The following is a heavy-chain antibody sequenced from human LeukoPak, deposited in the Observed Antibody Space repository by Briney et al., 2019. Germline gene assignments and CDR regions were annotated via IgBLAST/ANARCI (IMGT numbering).Heavy chain of an antibody. Sequence: ASVKVSCKASGGTFSSYAISWVRQAPGQGLEWMGGIIPIFGTANYAQKFQGRVTITADESTSTAYMELSSLRSEDTAVYYCARDAGYYYDSSGYYRFDYWGQGTLVTVSS. V-gene: IGHV1-69*13. D-gene: IGHD3-22*01. J-gene: IGHJ4*02. CDR3: ARDAGYYYDSSGYYRFDY. CDR2: IIPIFGTA. CDR1: GGTFSSYA.